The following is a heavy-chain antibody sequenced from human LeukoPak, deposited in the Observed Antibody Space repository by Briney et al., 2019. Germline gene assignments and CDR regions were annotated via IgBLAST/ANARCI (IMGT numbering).Heavy chain of an antibody. CDR2: ISGSGSGT. J-gene: IGHJ4*02. V-gene: IGHV3-23*01. Sequence: GGSLRLSCAASGFTFSSYAMSWARQAPGKGLEWVSAISGSGSGTYYADSVKGRFTISRDNSKNTLYLQMNSLRAEDTAVYYCMGVATAGLVRWGQGTLVTVSS. CDR1: GFTFSSYA. D-gene: IGHD5-12*01. CDR3: MGVATAGLVR.